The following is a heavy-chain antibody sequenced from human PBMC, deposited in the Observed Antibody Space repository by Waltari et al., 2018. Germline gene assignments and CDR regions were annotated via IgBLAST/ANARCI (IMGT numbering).Heavy chain of an antibody. CDR3: ARDQEGDPGDAFDI. CDR1: GCTFSSYA. V-gene: IGHV1-69*13. CDR2: IIPIFGTA. J-gene: IGHJ3*02. Sequence: QVQLVQSGAEVKKPGSSVKVYCKASGCTFSSYAISWVRQSTGQGLAWMGGIIPIFGTANYAQKFQGRVTITADESTSTAYMEMSSLRSEDTAVYYCARDQEGDPGDAFDIWGQGTMVTVSS. D-gene: IGHD1-1*01.